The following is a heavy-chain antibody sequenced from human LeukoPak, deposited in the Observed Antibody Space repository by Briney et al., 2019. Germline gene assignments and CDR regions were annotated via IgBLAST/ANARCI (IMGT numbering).Heavy chain of an antibody. CDR3: AKRYGDPEGN. Sequence: GGSLRLSCAASGFTFSSYAMSWVRQAPGKRLEWVSAISGSGTSTYYADSVKGRFTISRDNSKNTLYLQMNFLRAEDTAVYYCAKRYGDPEGNWGQGTLVTVSS. CDR1: GFTFSSYA. J-gene: IGHJ4*02. D-gene: IGHD4-17*01. V-gene: IGHV3-23*01. CDR2: ISGSGTST.